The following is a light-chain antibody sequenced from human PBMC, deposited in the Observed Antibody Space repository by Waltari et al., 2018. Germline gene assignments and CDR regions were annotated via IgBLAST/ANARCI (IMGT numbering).Light chain of an antibody. J-gene: IGLJ3*02. V-gene: IGLV2-14*01. Sequence: QSALTQPASVSGSPGQSITISCTGTSSDVGGYNYVSWYQQHPGKAPKLLFFDVSYRPSGVSERFSGSKSGNTASLTISGLQAEDESDYYCCSFTSRSTWVFGGGTKLTVL. CDR3: CSFTSRSTWV. CDR2: DVS. CDR1: SSDVGGYNY.